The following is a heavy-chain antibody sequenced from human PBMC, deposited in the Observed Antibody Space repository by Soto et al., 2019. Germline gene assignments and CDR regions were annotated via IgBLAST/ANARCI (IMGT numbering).Heavy chain of an antibody. Sequence: EVQLVESGGGLVKPGGSLRLSCAASGLTFSHYSVKWVRQAPGKGLEWVSSISGGGTYGYYAESVKGRFTISRDNAKNALDMQMNSLRAEDTAVSYCARVNSSIEYSNRMDVLGQGTTVTVSS. CDR2: ISGGGTYG. J-gene: IGHJ6*02. CDR1: GLTFSHYS. D-gene: IGHD6-13*01. CDR3: ARVNSSIEYSNRMDV. V-gene: IGHV3-21*02.